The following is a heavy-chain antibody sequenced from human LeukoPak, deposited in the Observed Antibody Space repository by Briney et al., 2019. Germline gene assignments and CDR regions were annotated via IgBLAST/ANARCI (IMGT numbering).Heavy chain of an antibody. CDR2: IYYSGST. J-gene: IGHJ5*02. V-gene: IGHV4-39*01. Sequence: SETLSLTCTVSGGSISSSSYYWGWIRQPPGKGLEWIGSIYYSGSTYYYPSLTRRVPISVDTSKNQFSLKLSSVTAADTAVYYCARLNGNRWNWFDPWGQGTLVTVSS. CDR1: GGSISSSSYY. D-gene: IGHD1/OR15-1a*01. CDR3: ARLNGNRWNWFDP.